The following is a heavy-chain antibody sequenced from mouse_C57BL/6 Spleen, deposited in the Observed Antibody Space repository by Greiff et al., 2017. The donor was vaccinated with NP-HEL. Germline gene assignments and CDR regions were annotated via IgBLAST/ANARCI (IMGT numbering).Heavy chain of an antibody. V-gene: IGHV5-4*01. Sequence: EVMLVESGGGLVKPGGSLKLSCAASGFTFSSYAMSWVRQTPEKRLEWVATISDGGSYTYYPDNVKGRFTISRDNAKNNLYLQMSHLKSEDTAMYYCARDLYYGKPFDVWGKGTTLTVSS. CDR3: ARDLYYGKPFDV. J-gene: IGHJ2*01. CDR2: ISDGGSYT. CDR1: GFTFSSYA. D-gene: IGHD2-1*01.